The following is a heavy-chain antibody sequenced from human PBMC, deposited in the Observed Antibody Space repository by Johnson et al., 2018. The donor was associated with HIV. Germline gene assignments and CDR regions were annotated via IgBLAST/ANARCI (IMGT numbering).Heavy chain of an antibody. V-gene: IGHV3-33*01. CDR3: ARSRDCSGGSCPDGFDI. CDR1: GFTFSNYA. CDR2: IWYDGSNN. Sequence: VQLVESGGGVVQPGTSLRLSCAASGFTFSNYAMHWVRQAPGKGLEWVAVIWYDGSNNYYADSVKGRFTISKDNSRNTLFLHMNSLRADDTAVYYCARSRDCSGGSCPDGFDIWGQGTMVTVSS. D-gene: IGHD2-15*01. J-gene: IGHJ3*02.